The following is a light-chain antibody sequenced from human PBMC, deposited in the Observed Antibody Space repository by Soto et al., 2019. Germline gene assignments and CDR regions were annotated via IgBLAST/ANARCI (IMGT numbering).Light chain of an antibody. CDR2: KAS. J-gene: IGKJ1*01. V-gene: IGKV1-5*03. Sequence: DIQMTQSPSTLSASVGDRVTITCRASQSISSWLAWYQQKPGKAPKLLIYKASSLESWVPSRFSGSGSGTEFTLPIRSLQPDDFATYYCQQYNSYPWTFGQGTKVEIK. CDR1: QSISSW. CDR3: QQYNSYPWT.